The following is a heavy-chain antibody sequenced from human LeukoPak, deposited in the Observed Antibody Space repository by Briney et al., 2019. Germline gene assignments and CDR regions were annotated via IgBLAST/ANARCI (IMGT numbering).Heavy chain of an antibody. D-gene: IGHD4-17*01. CDR3: ARDDYGAPVDY. J-gene: IGHJ4*02. V-gene: IGHV4-39*07. Sequence: PGGSLRLSCAASGFTVSSNYMSWVRQAPGKGLEWIGSIYYSGSTYYNPSLKSRVTISVDTSKNQFSLKLSSVTAADTAVYYCARDDYGAPVDYWGQGTLVTVSS. CDR2: IYYSGST. CDR1: GFTVSSNY.